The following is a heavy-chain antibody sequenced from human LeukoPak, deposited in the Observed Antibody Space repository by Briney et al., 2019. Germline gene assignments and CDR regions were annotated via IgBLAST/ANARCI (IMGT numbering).Heavy chain of an antibody. Sequence: PSETLSLTCAVYGGSFSGYYWSWIRQPPGKGLEWIGEINHSGSTNYNPSLKSRVTISVDTSKNQFSLKLSSVTAADTAVYYCARVGGYSGYDPSPLPLYFDYWGQGTLVTVSS. V-gene: IGHV4-34*01. D-gene: IGHD5-12*01. CDR1: GGSFSGYY. J-gene: IGHJ4*02. CDR2: INHSGST. CDR3: ARVGGYSGYDPSPLPLYFDY.